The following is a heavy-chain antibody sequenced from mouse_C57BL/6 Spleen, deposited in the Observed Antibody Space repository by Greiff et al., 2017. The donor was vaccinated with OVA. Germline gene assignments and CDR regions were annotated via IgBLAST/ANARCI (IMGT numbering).Heavy chain of an antibody. D-gene: IGHD1-1*01. Sequence: QVQLQQSGAELARPGASVKLSCKASGYTFTSYGISWVKQRTGQGLEWIGEIYPRSGNTYYNEKFKGKATLTADKSSSTAYMELRSLTSEDSAVYFCAREGGITTVVEGYWYFDVWGTGTTVTVSS. CDR1: GYTFTSYG. V-gene: IGHV1-81*01. CDR2: IYPRSGNT. CDR3: AREGGITTVVEGYWYFDV. J-gene: IGHJ1*03.